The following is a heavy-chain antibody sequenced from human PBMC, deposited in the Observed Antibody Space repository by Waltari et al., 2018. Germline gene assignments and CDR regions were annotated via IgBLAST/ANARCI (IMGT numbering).Heavy chain of an antibody. CDR1: GFSLSTSGVG. D-gene: IGHD3-9*01. CDR2: IYWNDIK. V-gene: IGHV2-5*01. J-gene: IGHJ5*02. Sequence: QITLKESGPTLVKPTQTLTLTCTFSGFSLSTSGVGVGWIRQPSGKALEWLALIYWNDIKRYSPTLMNRLTITSDTSKNQVVLTMTNMVPVDTATYYCAHSSHLYYDILTWGQGTLVTVSS. CDR3: AHSSHLYYDILT.